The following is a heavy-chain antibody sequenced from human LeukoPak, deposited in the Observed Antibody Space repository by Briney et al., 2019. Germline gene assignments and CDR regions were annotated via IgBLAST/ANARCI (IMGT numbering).Heavy chain of an antibody. J-gene: IGHJ4*02. Sequence: NSGGSLRLSCAASGFTVSGNYMSWIRQPPGKGLERIGYIYYSGSTNYNPSLKSRVTISVDTSKNQFSLKLSSVTAADTAVYYCAREEPGVGYNYWGQGTLVTVSS. CDR2: IYYSGST. CDR3: AREEPGVGYNY. V-gene: IGHV4-59*02. D-gene: IGHD6-13*01. CDR1: GFTVSGNY.